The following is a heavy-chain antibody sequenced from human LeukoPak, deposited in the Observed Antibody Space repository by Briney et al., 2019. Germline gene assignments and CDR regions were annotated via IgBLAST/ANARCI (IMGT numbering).Heavy chain of an antibody. D-gene: IGHD6-13*01. J-gene: IGHJ4*02. V-gene: IGHV3-7*01. CDR1: GFTFCGYW. Sequence: GGAPRLSCSAPGFTFCGYWMHLVRPAPGEGVEWVANLKQDGSEKHFADSLKGRFTISRDNAENSLYLQMNSLRAEDTAMYYCARGTIAAPGTDYWGQGTLVTVSS. CDR2: LKQDGSEK. CDR3: ARGTIAAPGTDY.